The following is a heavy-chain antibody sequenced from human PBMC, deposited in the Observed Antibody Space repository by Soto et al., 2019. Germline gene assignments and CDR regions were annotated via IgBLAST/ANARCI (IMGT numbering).Heavy chain of an antibody. J-gene: IGHJ4*02. D-gene: IGHD4-17*01. CDR1: GGSISSGGYY. V-gene: IGHV4-31*03. CDR3: ARSQLYGDYVFDY. Sequence: QVQLQESGPGLVKPSQTLSLTCTVSGGSISSGGYYWSWIRQHPGKGLEWIGYIYYSGSTYYNPSLKSRVTLSVDPSKNPFSLKLSSVTAAATAVYYCARSQLYGDYVFDYWGQGTLVTVSS. CDR2: IYYSGST.